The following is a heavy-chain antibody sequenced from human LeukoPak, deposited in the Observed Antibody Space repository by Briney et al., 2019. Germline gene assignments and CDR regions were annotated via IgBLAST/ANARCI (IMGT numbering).Heavy chain of an antibody. Sequence: PSETLSLTCSVSAGSISSSNWGCWVRQPPGKGLEWIGEIYRSGSTNYNPSTKSRVTISVDKSKNQFSLKLRSVTTADTAVYYCARDWLGYCSGGSCFRAGYFDYWGQGTLVTVSS. CDR2: IYRSGST. CDR1: AGSISSSNW. V-gene: IGHV4-4*02. D-gene: IGHD2-15*01. CDR3: ARDWLGYCSGGSCFRAGYFDY. J-gene: IGHJ4*01.